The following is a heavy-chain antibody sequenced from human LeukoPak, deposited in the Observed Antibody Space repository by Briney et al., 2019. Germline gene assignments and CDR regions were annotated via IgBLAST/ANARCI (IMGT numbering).Heavy chain of an antibody. CDR2: INPNSGGT. CDR3: ARAGFTMVRGVIIPLGY. D-gene: IGHD3-10*01. Sequence: SVKVSCRASGYTFTGYYMHWVRQAPGQGLEWMGWINPNSGGTNYAQKFQGRVTMTRDTSISTAYMELSRLRSDDTAVYYCARAGFTMVRGVIIPLGYWGQGTLVTVSS. V-gene: IGHV1-2*02. J-gene: IGHJ4*02. CDR1: GYTFTGYY.